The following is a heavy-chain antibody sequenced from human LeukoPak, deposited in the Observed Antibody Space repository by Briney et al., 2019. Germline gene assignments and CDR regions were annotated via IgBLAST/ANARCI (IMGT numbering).Heavy chain of an antibody. CDR1: GGSVSSGTYY. J-gene: IGHJ4*02. CDR3: ARNDLDC. CDR2: ISYSGST. Sequence: PSETLSLTCTVSGGSVSSGTYYWSWIRQPPGKGLEWIGYISYSGSTNYNPSLKSRVTISVDTSKNQFSLKLNSVTAADTAVYYCARNDLDCWGRGTLVTVSS. V-gene: IGHV4-61*01. D-gene: IGHD3-16*01.